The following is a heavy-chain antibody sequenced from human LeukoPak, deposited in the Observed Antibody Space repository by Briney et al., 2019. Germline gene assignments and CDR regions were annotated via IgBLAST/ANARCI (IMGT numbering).Heavy chain of an antibody. D-gene: IGHD3-10*01. Sequence: ASVKVSCKASGGTFSSYAISWVRQAPGQGLEGMGGIIPIFGTANYAQKFQGRVTNTTDESTSTAYMELSSLRSEDTAVYYCASNFAGSGSLFWGQGTLVTVSS. CDR3: ASNFAGSGSLF. V-gene: IGHV1-69*05. J-gene: IGHJ4*02. CDR2: IIPIFGTA. CDR1: GGTFSSYA.